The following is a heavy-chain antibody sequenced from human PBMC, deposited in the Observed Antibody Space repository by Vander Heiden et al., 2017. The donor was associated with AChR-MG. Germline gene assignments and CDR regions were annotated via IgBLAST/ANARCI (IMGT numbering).Heavy chain of an antibody. D-gene: IGHD6-13*01. CDR2: IWYDGNYK. V-gene: IGHV3-33*02. J-gene: IGHJ4*02. CDR3: ARSLASAHFDS. CDR1: GFNFTDCG. Sequence: QLVESGGGLVQPGKSLRLSCAASGFNFTDCGMHWVRQAPGKGLQWVAVIWYDGNYKYYADSGQGRFTISRDISKNTLSLQMNSLRVEDTAVYYCARSLASAHFDSWGQGTLVSVSS.